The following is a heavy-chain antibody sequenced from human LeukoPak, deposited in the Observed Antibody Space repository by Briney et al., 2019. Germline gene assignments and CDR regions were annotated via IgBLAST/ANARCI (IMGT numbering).Heavy chain of an antibody. D-gene: IGHD4-17*01. CDR2: IYTSGST. V-gene: IGHV4-61*02. CDR1: GGSISSDSYY. J-gene: IGHJ3*02. CDR3: AREWPYGTFDI. Sequence: SETLSLTCTVSGGSISSDSYYWSWIPQPAGKGLEWIGRIYTSGSTNYNPSLKSRVTISVDTSKNQFSLKLSSVTAADTAVYYCAREWPYGTFDIWGQGTMVTVSS.